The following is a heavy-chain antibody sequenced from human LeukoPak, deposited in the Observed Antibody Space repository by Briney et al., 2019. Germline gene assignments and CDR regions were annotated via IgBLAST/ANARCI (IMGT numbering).Heavy chain of an antibody. J-gene: IGHJ4*02. CDR1: GFTVSSNY. CDR3: ARVYSSGWYFDY. CDR2: IYSGGST. D-gene: IGHD6-19*01. Sequence: PGGSLRLSCAASGFTVSSNYMSWVRQAPGKGLEWVSVIYSGGSTYYADSVKGQFTISRDNSKNTLYLQMNSLRAEDTAVYYCARVYSSGWYFDYWGQGTLVTVSS. V-gene: IGHV3-53*01.